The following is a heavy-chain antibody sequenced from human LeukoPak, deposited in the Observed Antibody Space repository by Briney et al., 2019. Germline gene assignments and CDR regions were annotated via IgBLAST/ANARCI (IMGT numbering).Heavy chain of an antibody. Sequence: SQTLSLTCAISGDSVSSNSAAWNWIRQSPSRGLEWLGRTYYRSKWYNDYAVSVKSRITINPDTSKNQFSLQLNSVTPEDTAVYYCTRERRSGLTYYDFWSGQLTFPSEDYWGQGTLVTVSS. J-gene: IGHJ4*02. CDR2: TYYRSKWYN. CDR3: TRERRSGLTYYDFWSGQLTFPSEDY. CDR1: GDSVSSNSAA. V-gene: IGHV6-1*01. D-gene: IGHD3-3*01.